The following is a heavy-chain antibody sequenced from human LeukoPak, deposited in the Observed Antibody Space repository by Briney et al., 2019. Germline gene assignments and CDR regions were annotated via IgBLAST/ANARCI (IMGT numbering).Heavy chain of an antibody. CDR2: ISSSSSTI. V-gene: IGHV3-48*01. D-gene: IGHD2-15*01. J-gene: IGHJ6*03. CDR1: GFTFSSYS. Sequence: GGSLRLSCAASGFTFSSYSMNWVRQAPGKGLEWVSYISSSSSTIYYADSVKGRFTISRDNAKNSLYLQMNSLRSDDTAVYYCARALRYCSGGSCYTYHYMDVWGKGTTVTISS. CDR3: ARALRYCSGGSCYTYHYMDV.